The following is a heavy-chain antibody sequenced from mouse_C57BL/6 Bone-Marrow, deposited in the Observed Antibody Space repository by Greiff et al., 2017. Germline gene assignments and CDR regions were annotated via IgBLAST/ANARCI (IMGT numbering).Heavy chain of an antibody. D-gene: IGHD1-1*01. CDR1: GYAFSSSW. CDR3: VGPNYYGSSFYLDY. CDR2: IYPGDGDT. V-gene: IGHV1-82*01. Sequence: QVQLQQSGPELVKPGASVKISCKASGYAFSSSWMNWVKQRPGKGLEWIGRIYPGDGDTNYNGKFKGKATLTADKSSSTAYMQLSSLTSEDSAVYFCVGPNYYGSSFYLDYCGQGTTLTVSS. J-gene: IGHJ2*01.